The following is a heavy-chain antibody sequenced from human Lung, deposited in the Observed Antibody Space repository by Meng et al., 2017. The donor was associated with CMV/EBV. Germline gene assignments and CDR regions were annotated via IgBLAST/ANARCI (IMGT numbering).Heavy chain of an antibody. D-gene: IGHD3-10*01. CDR3: ARDLGGDD. Sequence: QVQLGQSGAGVTRPGVSLKCSCKASGYTFTSYGISGVRQAPGQGLEWMGWISAYNGNTNYAQKLQGRVTMTTDTSTSTAYMELRSLRSDDTAVYYCARDLGGDDWGQGTLVTVSS. J-gene: IGHJ4*02. CDR2: ISAYNGNT. CDR1: GYTFTSYG. V-gene: IGHV1-18*01.